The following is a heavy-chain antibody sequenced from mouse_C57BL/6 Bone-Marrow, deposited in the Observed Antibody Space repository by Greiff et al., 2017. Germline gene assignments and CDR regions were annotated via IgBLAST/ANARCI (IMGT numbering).Heavy chain of an antibody. CDR3: ASGRYSNYGYFDV. D-gene: IGHD2-5*01. CDR2: IYPRSGNS. Sequence: VQLQESGAELARPGASVKLSCKASGYTFTSYGISWVQQRTGQGLEWIGEIYPRSGNSYYNEKFKGKATLTADKSSSTAYMELRSLTAEDSAVYFCASGRYSNYGYFDVWGTGTTVTVSS. CDR1: GYTFTSYG. V-gene: IGHV1-81*01. J-gene: IGHJ1*03.